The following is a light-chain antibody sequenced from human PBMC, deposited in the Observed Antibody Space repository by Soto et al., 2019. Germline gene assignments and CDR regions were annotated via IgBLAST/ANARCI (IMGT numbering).Light chain of an antibody. J-gene: IGKJ1*01. CDR1: QSISSW. V-gene: IGKV1-5*01. CDR3: QQYNSYSET. Sequence: DIQMTQSPSTLSASVGDSVTIPCRASQSISSWLAWYHQKPGKAPKLLIYDASSLESGVPSRFSGRGSGTEFTLTISSLQPDDFATYYFQQYNSYSETFGQGTKVELK. CDR2: DAS.